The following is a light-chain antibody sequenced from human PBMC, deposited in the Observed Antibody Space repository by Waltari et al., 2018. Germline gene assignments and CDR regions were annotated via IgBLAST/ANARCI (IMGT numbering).Light chain of an antibody. V-gene: IGLV2-8*01. Sequence: QSALTQPPSASGSPGQSVTISCTGTSSAVGGSNYVSWYQQHPGKAPKLIIYDVTKRPSGVPDRFSGSKSGNTASLTVSGLQAEDEADYYCSSYAGSNNLLFGGGTKLTVL. J-gene: IGLJ2*01. CDR2: DVT. CDR1: SSAVGGSNY. CDR3: SSYAGSNNLL.